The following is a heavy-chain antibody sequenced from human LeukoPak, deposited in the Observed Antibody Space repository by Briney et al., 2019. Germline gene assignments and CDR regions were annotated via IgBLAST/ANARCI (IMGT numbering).Heavy chain of an antibody. D-gene: IGHD3-22*01. CDR3: ARPYYDSSGLAYSFDY. CDR2: VRDGGRT. V-gene: IGHV4-39*01. Sequence: SETLSLTCTVSAASISSSSSYWGWIRQPPGKGLEWIGSVRDGGRTYYNPSLKSRVTMSLDTSQNPFSLRLTSVTAPHTATYPCARPYYDSSGLAYSFDYWGQGTLVTVSS. CDR1: AASISSSSSY. J-gene: IGHJ4*02.